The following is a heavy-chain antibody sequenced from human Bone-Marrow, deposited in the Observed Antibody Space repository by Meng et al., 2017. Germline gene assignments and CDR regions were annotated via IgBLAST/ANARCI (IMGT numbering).Heavy chain of an antibody. CDR2: IIPILGIA. D-gene: IGHD3-10*01. CDR3: ARVYYGSGSYYYYYYYGMDV. J-gene: IGHJ6*02. V-gene: IGHV1-69*02. Sequence: SVKVSCKASGGTFSSYTISWVRQAPGQGLEWMGRIIPILGIANYAQKFQGRVTITADKSTSTAYMELSSLRSEDTAVYYCARVYYGSGSYYYYYYYGMDVWGQGTTV. CDR1: GGTFSSYT.